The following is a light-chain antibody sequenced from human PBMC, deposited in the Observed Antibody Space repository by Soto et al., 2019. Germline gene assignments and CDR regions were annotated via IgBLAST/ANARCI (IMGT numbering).Light chain of an antibody. V-gene: IGLV3-21*02. CDR2: DDS. CDR1: NVGSKS. CDR3: QVWDTSSDQGV. J-gene: IGLJ1*01. Sequence: SYELAQPPSVSVAPGQTATVTCGGNNVGSKSVHWYQQKPGQAPVLVVYDDSDRPSGIPERFSGSNSGNTATLTISRVEAGDEADYYCQVWDTSSDQGVFGTGTKITVL.